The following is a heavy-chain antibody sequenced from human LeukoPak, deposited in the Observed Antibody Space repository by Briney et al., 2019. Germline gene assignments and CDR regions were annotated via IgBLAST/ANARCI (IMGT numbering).Heavy chain of an antibody. CDR1: GFTFSSYG. Sequence: GGSLRLSCAASGFTFSSYGMHWVRQAPGKGLEWVAVIWYDGSNKYYADSVKGRFTISRDNSKNTLYLQMDSLRAEDTAVYYCASTSGWYEPIDYWGQGTLVTVSS. CDR2: IWYDGSNK. V-gene: IGHV3-33*01. J-gene: IGHJ4*02. CDR3: ASTSGWYEPIDY. D-gene: IGHD6-19*01.